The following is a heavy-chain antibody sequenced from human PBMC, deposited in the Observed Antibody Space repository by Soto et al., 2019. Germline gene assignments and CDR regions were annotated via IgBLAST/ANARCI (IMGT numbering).Heavy chain of an antibody. D-gene: IGHD2-15*01. V-gene: IGHV3-15*07. Sequence: GILRLSCAASGCIFSNAWINWGRQAAWLGQKWVGRIKSKTDGGTTDFAAPVKGRFAISRDDSKDMVYLQMNSLKTEDTGIYYCTTYSYITLLVVRFDFWCPGILVTVFS. J-gene: IGHJ4*01. CDR3: TTYSYITLLVVRFDF. CDR2: IKSKTDGGTT. CDR1: GCIFSNAW.